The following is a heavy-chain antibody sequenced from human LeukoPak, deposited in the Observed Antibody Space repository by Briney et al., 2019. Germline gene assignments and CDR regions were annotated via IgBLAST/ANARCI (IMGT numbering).Heavy chain of an antibody. V-gene: IGHV1-18*01. CDR2: ISAYNGNT. CDR3: ARDLTVVPAAYFDY. Sequence: ASVKVSCKASGYTFTSYGISWVRQAPGQGLEWMGWISAYNGNTNYAQKLQGRATMTTDTSTSTAYMELRSLRSDDTAVYYCARDLTVVPAAYFDYWGQGTLVTVSS. CDR1: GYTFTSYG. J-gene: IGHJ4*02. D-gene: IGHD2-2*01.